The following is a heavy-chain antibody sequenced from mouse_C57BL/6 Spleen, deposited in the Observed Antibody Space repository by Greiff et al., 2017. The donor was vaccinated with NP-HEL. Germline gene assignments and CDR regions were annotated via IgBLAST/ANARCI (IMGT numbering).Heavy chain of an antibody. CDR3: TAWGNYFYAMDY. D-gene: IGHD2-1*01. Sequence: EVQLQQSGAELVRPGASVKLSCTASGFNIKDYYMHWVKQRPEQGLEWIGRIDPEDGDTEYAPKFQGKATMTADTSSNTAYLQLSSLTSEDTAVYYCTAWGNYFYAMDYWGQGTSVTVSS. J-gene: IGHJ4*01. CDR1: GFNIKDYY. V-gene: IGHV14-1*01. CDR2: IDPEDGDT.